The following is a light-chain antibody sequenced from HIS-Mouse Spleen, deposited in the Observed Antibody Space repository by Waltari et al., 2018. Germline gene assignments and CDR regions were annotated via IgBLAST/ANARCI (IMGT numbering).Light chain of an antibody. CDR1: ALPKQY. CDR2: TDS. V-gene: IGLV3-25*03. CDR3: QSADSSGTGWV. Sequence: SYELTQPPSVSVSPGQTARITCSGDALPKQYASWYQQRPGQAPVRVIYTDSERPSGIPERFSGSSSGTTVTLTISGVQAEDEADYYCQSADSSGTGWVFGGGTKLTVL. J-gene: IGLJ3*02.